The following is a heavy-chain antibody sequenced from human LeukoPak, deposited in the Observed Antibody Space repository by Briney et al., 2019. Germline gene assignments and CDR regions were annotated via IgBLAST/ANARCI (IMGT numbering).Heavy chain of an antibody. V-gene: IGHV4-4*07. D-gene: IGHD5-12*01. CDR1: GGSISINY. CDR2: IYTSGST. CDR3: ARSLVSGYVGTVYYYYYMDV. J-gene: IGHJ6*03. Sequence: PSETLSLTCTVSGGSISINYWSWIRQPAGKGLEWIGRIYTSGSTNYNPSLKSRVTISVDTSKNQFSLKLSSVTAADTAVYYCARSLVSGYVGTVYYYYYMDVWGKGTTATISS.